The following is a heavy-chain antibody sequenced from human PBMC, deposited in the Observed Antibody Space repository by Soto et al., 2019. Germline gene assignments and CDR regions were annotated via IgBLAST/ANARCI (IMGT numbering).Heavy chain of an antibody. Sequence: GSLRLSCAASGFTFSSYAMSWVRQAPGKGLEWVSAISGSGSSTYYADSVKGRFTISRDNSKNTLYLQMNSLRADDTAVYYCAKTPGGAYYYGMDVWGQGTTVTVSS. CDR3: AKTPGGAYYYGMDV. D-gene: IGHD2-15*01. V-gene: IGHV3-23*01. CDR2: ISGSGSST. CDR1: GFTFSSYA. J-gene: IGHJ6*02.